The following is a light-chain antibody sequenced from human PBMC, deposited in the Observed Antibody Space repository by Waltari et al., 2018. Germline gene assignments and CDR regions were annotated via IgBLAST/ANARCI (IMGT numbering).Light chain of an antibody. Sequence: EIVMTQSPVTLSASPGESATLSCRAGQSVGSDFGWYQQKPGQPPSLLIYGVSTRASGVPVRFSGSGSGADFTLTISSLQSEDFAIYYCLQYHIWPRTFGQGTKLEIK. CDR1: QSVGSD. CDR3: LQYHIWPRT. CDR2: GVS. V-gene: IGKV3-15*01. J-gene: IGKJ2*01.